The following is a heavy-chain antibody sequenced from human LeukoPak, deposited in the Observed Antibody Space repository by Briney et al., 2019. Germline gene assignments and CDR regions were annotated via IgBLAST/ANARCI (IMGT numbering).Heavy chain of an antibody. V-gene: IGHV4-59*08. D-gene: IGHD6-6*01. CDR3: ARGIAARPSYYGMDV. J-gene: IGHJ6*02. CDR2: IYYSGST. CDR1: GGSISSYY. Sequence: SETLSLTCTVSGGSISSYYWSWIRQPPGKGLEWIGYIYYSGSTNYNPSLKSRVTISVDTSKNQFPLKLSSVTAADTAVYYCARGIAARPSYYGMDVWGQGTTVTVSS.